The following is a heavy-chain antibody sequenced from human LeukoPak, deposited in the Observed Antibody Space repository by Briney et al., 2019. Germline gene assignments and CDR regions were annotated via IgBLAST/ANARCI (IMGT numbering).Heavy chain of an antibody. CDR1: GFTFSSYE. V-gene: IGHV3-48*03. CDR3: ARAPVPGWSGYSSHAC. J-gene: IGHJ4*02. CDR2: ISSSGSII. Sequence: GGSLRPSCAASGFTFSSYEMKWVRQAPGKGLEWLSYISSSGSIIYCADSVKGRFTISRDNAKNSLYLQMNSLRAEDTAVYYCARAPVPGWSGYSSHACWGQGTLVTVSS. D-gene: IGHD3-3*01.